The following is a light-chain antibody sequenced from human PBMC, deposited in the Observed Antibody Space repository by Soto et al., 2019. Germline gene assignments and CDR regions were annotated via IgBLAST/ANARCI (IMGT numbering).Light chain of an antibody. V-gene: IGKV1-5*03. CDR3: QQYNNYLT. J-gene: IGKJ1*01. CDR1: QNIRSR. Sequence: DFQMTQSPSTLSAFVGDRVTITCRASQNIRSRLAWFQQKPGKAPKLLIYKASSLESGVPSRFSGSGSGTEFTLTISSLQPDDFATYYCQQYNNYLTFGQGTKVDIK. CDR2: KAS.